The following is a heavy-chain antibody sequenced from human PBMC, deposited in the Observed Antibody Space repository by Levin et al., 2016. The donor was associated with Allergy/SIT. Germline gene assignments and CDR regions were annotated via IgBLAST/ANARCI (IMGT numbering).Heavy chain of an antibody. D-gene: IGHD3-22*01. CDR2: ISGYNGST. V-gene: IGHV1-18*01. Sequence: WVRQAPGQGLEWMGWISGYNGSTNYAQKFQGRVTMTTDTSTSTAYTELRSLRSDDTAVYYCAREGSRSLVVLGYYYHYGLDVWGQGTTVTVSS. CDR3: AREGSRSLVVLGYYYHYGLDV. J-gene: IGHJ6*02.